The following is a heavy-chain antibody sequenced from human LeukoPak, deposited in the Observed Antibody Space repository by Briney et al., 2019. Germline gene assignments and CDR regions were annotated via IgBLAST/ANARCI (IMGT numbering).Heavy chain of an antibody. CDR2: INAGNGNT. D-gene: IGHD1-26*01. V-gene: IGHV1-3*03. CDR1: GYTFTSYA. J-gene: IGHJ4*02. CDR3: AGGRIVGATTSPADY. Sequence: ASVKVSCKASGYTFTSYAMHWVRQAPGQRLEWMGWINAGNGNTKYSQEFQGRVTITRDTSASTAYMELSSLRSEDMAVYYCAGGRIVGATTSPADYWGQGTLVTVSS.